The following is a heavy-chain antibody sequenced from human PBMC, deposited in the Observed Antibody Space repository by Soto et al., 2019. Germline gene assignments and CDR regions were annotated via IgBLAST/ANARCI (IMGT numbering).Heavy chain of an antibody. CDR2: ISAYNGNT. CDR1: GYTFTSYG. J-gene: IGHJ6*03. CDR3: ARSLYYDFWSGDYYYYMDV. D-gene: IGHD3-3*01. Sequence: GASVKVSCKASGYTFTSYGISWVRQAPGQGLEWMGWISAYNGNTNYAQKLQGRVTMTTDTSTSTAYMELRSLRSDDTAVYYCARSLYYDFWSGDYYYYMDVWGKGTTVTVSS. V-gene: IGHV1-18*01.